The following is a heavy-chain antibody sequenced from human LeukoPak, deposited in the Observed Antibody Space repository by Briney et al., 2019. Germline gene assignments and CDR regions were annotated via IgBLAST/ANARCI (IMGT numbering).Heavy chain of an antibody. J-gene: IGHJ6*02. CDR3: TRVQAGRSGLMDV. Sequence: GGSLRLSCAAPGFTLSNYWMHWVRQAPGEGLVWVSPVDPDGTTTTYADSVTGRFTTHRHNAKNTLYLQMNSQKAEDTALYYCTRVQAGRSGLMDVWGRGTTVTVSS. CDR2: VDPDGTTT. CDR1: GFTLSNYW. D-gene: IGHD2-8*02. V-gene: IGHV3-74*03.